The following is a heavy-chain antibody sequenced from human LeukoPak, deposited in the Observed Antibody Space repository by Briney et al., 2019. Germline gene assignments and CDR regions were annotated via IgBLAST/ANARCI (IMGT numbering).Heavy chain of an antibody. CDR3: ARYDSSGYTNWFDP. J-gene: IGHJ5*02. CDR1: GGTFSSYA. D-gene: IGHD3-22*01. V-gene: IGHV1-69*06. CDR2: IIPIFGTA. Sequence: SVKVSCKASGGTFSSYAISWVRQAPGQGLEWMGGIIPIFGTANYAQKFQGRVTITADKSTSTAYMKLSSLRSEDTAVYYCARYDSSGYTNWFDPWGQGTLVTVSS.